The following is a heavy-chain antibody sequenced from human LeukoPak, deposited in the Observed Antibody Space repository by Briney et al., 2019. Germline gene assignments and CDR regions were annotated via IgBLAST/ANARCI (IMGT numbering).Heavy chain of an antibody. J-gene: IGHJ5*02. D-gene: IGHD3-10*01. CDR2: INHSGGT. CDR1: GGSFSGYY. V-gene: IGHV4-34*01. Sequence: SETLSLTCAVYGGSFSGYYWSWIRQPPGKGLEWIGEINHSGGTNYNPSLKSRVTISVDTSKNQFSLKLSSVTAADTAVYYCARGRALWFGESSNWFDPWGQGTLVTVSS. CDR3: ARGRALWFGESSNWFDP.